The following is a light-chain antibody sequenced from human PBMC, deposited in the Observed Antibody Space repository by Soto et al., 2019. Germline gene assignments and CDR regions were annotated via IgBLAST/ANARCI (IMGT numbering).Light chain of an antibody. Sequence: QSLLTQPPSVSAAPGQKVTISCSGSSSNIGNTYVSWYQQLPGTAPKLLIYDNNKRPSGIPDRFSGSKSGTSATLGITGLQTGDEADYYCGTWDSSLSAAYVFGTGTKVTVL. CDR1: SSNIGNTY. J-gene: IGLJ1*01. CDR3: GTWDSSLSAAYV. V-gene: IGLV1-51*01. CDR2: DNN.